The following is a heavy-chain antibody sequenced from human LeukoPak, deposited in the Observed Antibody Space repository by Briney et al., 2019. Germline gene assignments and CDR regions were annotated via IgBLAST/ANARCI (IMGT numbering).Heavy chain of an antibody. CDR3: ASGRHDFLH. CDR1: GFVFSTYW. J-gene: IGHJ4*02. V-gene: IGHV3-7*01. CDR2: INLDGTEE. D-gene: IGHD3/OR15-3a*01. Sequence: GGSLRLSCAATGFVFSTYWMTWVRQAPGKGLEWVANINLDGTEEHYVDSSLKGRFTISRDNAKNSLYLQMTSLRVEDTAVYYCASGRHDFLHWGQGTLVTVSS.